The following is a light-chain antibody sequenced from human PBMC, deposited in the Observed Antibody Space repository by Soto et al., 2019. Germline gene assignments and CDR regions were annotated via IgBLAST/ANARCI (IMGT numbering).Light chain of an antibody. CDR3: SSYTSSSTLVV. Sequence: QSVLTQPASVSGSPGQSITISCTGTSSDVGGYNYVSWYQQHPGKAPKLMIYGVGNRPSGVSNRFSGSKSGNTASLTISGLQAEDEADYYCSSYTSSSTLVVFGGGTKLTVL. CDR1: SSDVGGYNY. CDR2: GVG. J-gene: IGLJ2*01. V-gene: IGLV2-14*01.